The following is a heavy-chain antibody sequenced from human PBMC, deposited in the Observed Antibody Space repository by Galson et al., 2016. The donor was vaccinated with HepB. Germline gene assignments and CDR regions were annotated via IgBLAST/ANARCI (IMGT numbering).Heavy chain of an antibody. D-gene: IGHD2-2*01. Sequence: ETLRLSCAASGFTFSNYWMTWVRQTPGKRLEWVANIKQDGSESYFMDSVRGRFTISRDNAKNSLSLQMNSLRAEDTAVYYCVRDMRFREDFWGQGTLVTVSS. J-gene: IGHJ4*02. V-gene: IGHV3-7*01. CDR2: IKQDGSES. CDR1: GFTFSNYW. CDR3: VRDMRFREDF.